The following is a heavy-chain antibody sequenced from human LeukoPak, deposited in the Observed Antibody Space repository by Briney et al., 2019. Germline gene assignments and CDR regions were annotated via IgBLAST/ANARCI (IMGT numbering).Heavy chain of an antibody. Sequence: PGGSLRLSCAASGFTYSNYWMSWVRQAPGKGLEWVANINKDGSEEYYVDSVKGRFTISRDNAKNSLYLQMNSLRAEDTAVYYCAKDSGHIVVVTARGAFGIWGQGTMVTVSS. CDR1: GFTYSNYW. CDR3: AKDSGHIVVVTARGAFGI. V-gene: IGHV3-7*03. CDR2: INKDGSEE. D-gene: IGHD2-21*02. J-gene: IGHJ3*02.